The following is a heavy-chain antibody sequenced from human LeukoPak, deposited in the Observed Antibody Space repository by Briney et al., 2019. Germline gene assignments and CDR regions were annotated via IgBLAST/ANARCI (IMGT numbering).Heavy chain of an antibody. J-gene: IGHJ4*02. CDR1: GYTFTGYY. V-gene: IGHV1-2*06. CDR2: INPNSGGT. D-gene: IGHD2-15*01. CDR3: AREWELCSGGSCYNY. Sequence: ASVKVSCKASGYTFTGYYMHWVRQAPGQGLEWMGRINPNSGGTNYAQKFQGRVTMTRDMSISTAYMELSRLRSDDTAVYYCAREWELCSGGSCYNYWGQGTLVTVSS.